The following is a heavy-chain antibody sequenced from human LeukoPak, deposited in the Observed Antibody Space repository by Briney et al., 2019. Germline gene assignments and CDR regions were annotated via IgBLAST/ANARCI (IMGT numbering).Heavy chain of an antibody. J-gene: IGHJ4*02. V-gene: IGHV3-30*04. D-gene: IGHD2-2*02. CDR1: GFTFSSYA. Sequence: PGGSLRLSCAASGFTFSSYAMHWVRQAPGKGLEWVATTSFDVSNKYYADSVKGRFTISRDNSKNTLYLQMNSLRTEDTAVYSCARGYCTSTGCYNDYWGQGTLVTVSS. CDR2: TSFDVSNK. CDR3: ARGYCTSTGCYNDY.